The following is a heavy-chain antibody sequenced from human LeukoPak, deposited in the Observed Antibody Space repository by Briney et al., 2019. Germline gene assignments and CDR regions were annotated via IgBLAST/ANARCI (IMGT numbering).Heavy chain of an antibody. J-gene: IGHJ4*02. CDR3: AGKPANSGSYYKEGYYFDY. CDR1: GFTFTNYA. V-gene: IGHV3-23*01. CDR2: ISDSDGST. Sequence: GGSLRLSCAASGFTFTNYAMNWVRQAPGKGLEWVSAISDSDGSTYYADSVKGRFTISRDNSKNTLFLQMNSLRSEDTAVYYCAGKPANSGSYYKEGYYFDYWGQGTLVTVSS. D-gene: IGHD3-10*01.